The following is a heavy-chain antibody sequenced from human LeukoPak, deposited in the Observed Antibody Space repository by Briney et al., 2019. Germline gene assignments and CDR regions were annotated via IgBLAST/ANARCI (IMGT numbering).Heavy chain of an antibody. CDR3: ARDLYDFLSGRAGYMDV. V-gene: IGHV1-2*02. J-gene: IGHJ6*03. D-gene: IGHD3-3*01. CDR2: INPNSGGT. CDR1: GYTFTGYY. Sequence: ASVKVSCKASGYTFTGYYMHWVRQAPGQGLEWMGWINPNSGGTNYAQKFQGKVTRTRDTSISTAYMELSRLRSDDTAVYYCARDLYDFLSGRAGYMDVWGKGTTVTVSS.